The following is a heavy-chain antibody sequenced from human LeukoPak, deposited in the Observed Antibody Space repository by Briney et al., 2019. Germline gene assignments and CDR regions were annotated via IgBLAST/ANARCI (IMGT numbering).Heavy chain of an antibody. CDR2: ISGSRNKT. V-gene: IGHV3-23*01. J-gene: IGHJ4*02. CDR1: GFTFSSYA. D-gene: IGHD2-2*01. CDR3: AKVYCSSTTCSLLHFDY. Sequence: PGGSLRLSCAASGFTFSSYAMSWVCQAPGKGLEWVSSISGSRNKTYYADSVKGRFTISRDNSKNTLYLQMNSLRAEDTAVYYCAKVYCSSTTCSLLHFDYWGQGTLVTVSS.